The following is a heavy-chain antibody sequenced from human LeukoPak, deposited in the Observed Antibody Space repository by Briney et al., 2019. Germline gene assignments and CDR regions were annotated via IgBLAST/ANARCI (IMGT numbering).Heavy chain of an antibody. J-gene: IGHJ4*02. CDR2: ISGSSIYI. Sequence: PGGSLRLSCAASGFTFSTYSMNWVRQAPGKGLEWVSSISGSSIYIYYADSVKGRFTISRDNAKNSLYLQMNSLRAEDTAVYYCARDPPYSDSSGYYYDYWGQGTLVNVAS. CDR1: GFTFSTYS. V-gene: IGHV3-21*01. D-gene: IGHD3-22*01. CDR3: ARDPPYSDSSGYYYDY.